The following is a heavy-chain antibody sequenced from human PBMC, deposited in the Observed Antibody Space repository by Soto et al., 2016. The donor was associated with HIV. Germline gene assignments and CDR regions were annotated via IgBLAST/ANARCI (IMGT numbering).Heavy chain of an antibody. D-gene: IGHD6-13*01. Sequence: VQLVESGGGLVKPGGSLTLSCAASGFTLTDYSMNWIRQAPGKGLEWISSIIYRDSDTYYLGSVKGRFIISRDSAKNSVSLQMNSLRAEDTAVYYCARDPPPTYGSRYGMDVWGRGDQRSPSP. CDR1: GFTLTDYS. J-gene: IGHJ6*02. V-gene: IGHV3-11*05. CDR2: IIYRDSDT. CDR3: ARDPPPTYGSRYGMDV.